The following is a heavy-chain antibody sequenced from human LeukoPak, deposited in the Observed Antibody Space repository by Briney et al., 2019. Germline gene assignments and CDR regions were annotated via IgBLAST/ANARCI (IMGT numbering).Heavy chain of an antibody. Sequence: SETLSLTCTVSGGSISSYYWSWIRQPPGKGLEWIGYIYYSGSTNYNPSLKSRVTISVDTSKNQFSLKLSSVTAADTAVYYCARDLGYDSSGYGLDYWGQGTLVTVSS. D-gene: IGHD3-22*01. CDR1: GGSISSYY. CDR2: IYYSGST. J-gene: IGHJ4*02. V-gene: IGHV4-59*01. CDR3: ARDLGYDSSGYGLDY.